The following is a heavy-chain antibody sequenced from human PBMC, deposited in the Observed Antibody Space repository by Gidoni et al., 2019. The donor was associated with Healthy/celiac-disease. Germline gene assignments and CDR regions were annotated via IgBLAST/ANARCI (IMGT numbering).Heavy chain of an antibody. CDR3: ARVYGDYGYGYFDL. CDR2: ISSNGGST. Sequence: EVHPLDSGGGLVQLAGSLRLSCAASGFTFSSSAMHWVRQAPGKGLVYVSAISSNGGSTYYANSVKGRFTISRDNSKNTLYLQMGSLRAEDMAVYYCARVYGDYGYGYFDLWGRGTLVTVSS. D-gene: IGHD4-17*01. J-gene: IGHJ2*01. CDR1: GFTFSSSA. V-gene: IGHV3-64*01.